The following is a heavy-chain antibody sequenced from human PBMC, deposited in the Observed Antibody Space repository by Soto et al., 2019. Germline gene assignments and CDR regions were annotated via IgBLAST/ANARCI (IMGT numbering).Heavy chain of an antibody. CDR3: AIAVAVAADFDY. CDR2: INAGNGNT. J-gene: IGHJ4*02. CDR1: GYTFTGYA. V-gene: IGHV1-3*05. Sequence: QVQLVQSGAEEKKPGASVKVSCKASGYTFTGYAMHWVRQAPGQRLEWMGWINAGNGNTKYSQKFQGRVTITMDTSASTAYMELSSLRSEDTAVYYCAIAVAVAADFDYWGQGTLVTVSS. D-gene: IGHD6-19*01.